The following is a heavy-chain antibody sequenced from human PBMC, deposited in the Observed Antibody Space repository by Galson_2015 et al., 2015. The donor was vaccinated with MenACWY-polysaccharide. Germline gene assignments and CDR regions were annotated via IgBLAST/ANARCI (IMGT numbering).Heavy chain of an antibody. J-gene: IGHJ6*02. CDR2: ISYDGDNK. CDR1: GLIFSDYG. Sequence: SLRLSCAVSGLIFSDYGFHWVRQAPGKGLEWVAVISYDGDNKYYVDSVKARFTVSIDDFNNTVYLQMYSLRPEDTAVYYCAKDRPLRGLRNYYYGMDVWGQGTTVTVSS. V-gene: IGHV3-30*18. D-gene: IGHD2-15*01. CDR3: AKDRPLRGLRNYYYGMDV.